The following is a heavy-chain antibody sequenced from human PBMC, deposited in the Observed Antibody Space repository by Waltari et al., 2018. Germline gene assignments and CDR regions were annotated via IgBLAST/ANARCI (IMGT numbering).Heavy chain of an antibody. V-gene: IGHV4-31*03. CDR2: VYYDGES. CDR3: VRATAGAASPFDY. Sequence: QVHLQESAPGLVKPSETLSLTCTVAGASLTTGGFYWGWVRQRPGKGLEWIGYVYYDGESFYSPALTSRIVISLDKTKNQFSLNLGSVTAADMATYFCVRATAGAASPFDYWGKGTLVTVSS. D-gene: IGHD6-19*01. J-gene: IGHJ4*02. CDR1: GASLTTGGFY.